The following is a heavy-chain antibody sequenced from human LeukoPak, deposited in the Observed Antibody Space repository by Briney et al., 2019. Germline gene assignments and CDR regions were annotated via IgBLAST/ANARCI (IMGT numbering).Heavy chain of an antibody. J-gene: IGHJ4*02. Sequence: ASVKVSCKASVYTFTGYYMHWVRQAPGQGREWMGWIKPNGGGANFAQKFQGRVTMTRDTSISTAYMELSRLRSDDTAVYYCARDPDYGSGSYHFYYFDHWGQGTLVTVSS. CDR1: VYTFTGYY. V-gene: IGHV1-2*02. CDR3: ARDPDYGSGSYHFYYFDH. CDR2: IKPNGGGA. D-gene: IGHD3-10*01.